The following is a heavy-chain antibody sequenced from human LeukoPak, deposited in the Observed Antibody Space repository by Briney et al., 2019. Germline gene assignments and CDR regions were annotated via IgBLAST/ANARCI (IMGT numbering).Heavy chain of an antibody. J-gene: IGHJ3*02. D-gene: IGHD3-22*01. Sequence: PSGTLSLTCAVSGGSISSSNWWSWVRQPPGKGLEWIGEIYHSGSTNYNPSLKSRVTISVDKSKNQFSLKLSSVTAADTAVYYCARHFFDSSGLAFDIWGQGTMVTVSS. CDR1: GGSISSSNW. CDR2: IYHSGST. V-gene: IGHV4-4*02. CDR3: ARHFFDSSGLAFDI.